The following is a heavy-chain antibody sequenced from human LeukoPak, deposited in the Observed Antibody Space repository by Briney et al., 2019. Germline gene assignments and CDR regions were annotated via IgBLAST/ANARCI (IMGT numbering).Heavy chain of an antibody. CDR2: ISGSGGST. V-gene: IGHV3-23*01. Sequence: GGPLRLSCAASGFTFSSYAMSWVRQAPGKGLEWGSAISGSGGSTYYADSVKGRFTISRDNSKNTLYLQMNSLRAEDTAVYYCAKDLTGARDVIWFWELATLGSLSFDYWGQGTLVTVS. D-gene: IGHD3-10*01. J-gene: IGHJ4*02. CDR1: GFTFSSYA. CDR3: AKDLTGARDVIWFWELATLGSLSFDY.